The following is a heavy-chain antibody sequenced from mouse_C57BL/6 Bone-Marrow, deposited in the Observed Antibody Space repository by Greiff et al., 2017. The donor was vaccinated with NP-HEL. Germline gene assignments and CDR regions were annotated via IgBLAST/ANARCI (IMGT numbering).Heavy chain of an antibody. D-gene: IGHD1-1*01. CDR3: ARWGDYYGSSYEFAY. CDR1: GYTFTSYW. CDR2: IHPNSGST. Sequence: QVQLQQPGAELVKPGASVKLSCKASGYTFTSYWMHWVKQRPGQGLEWIGMIHPNSGSTNYNEKFKSKATLTVDKSSSTAYVQLSSLTSEDSAVYYCARWGDYYGSSYEFAYWGQGTLVTVSA. V-gene: IGHV1-64*01. J-gene: IGHJ3*01.